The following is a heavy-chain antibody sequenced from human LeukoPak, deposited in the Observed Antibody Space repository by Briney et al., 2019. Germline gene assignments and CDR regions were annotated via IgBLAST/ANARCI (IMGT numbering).Heavy chain of an antibody. CDR1: GRSFSGYY. CDR2: INHSGST. V-gene: IGHV4-34*01. D-gene: IGHD3-3*01. J-gene: IGHJ6*03. CDR3: ASVAIFLDMDV. Sequence: KPSETLSLTCAVYGRSFSGYYWSWIRQPPGKGLEWIGEINHSGSTNYNPSLKSRVTISVDTSKNQFSLKLSSVTAADTAVYHCASVAIFLDMDVWCKGTTVTVSS.